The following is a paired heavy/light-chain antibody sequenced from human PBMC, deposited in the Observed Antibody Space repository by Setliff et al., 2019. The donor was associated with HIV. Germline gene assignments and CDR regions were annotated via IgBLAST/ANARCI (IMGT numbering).Heavy chain of an antibody. CDR1: GFTFSIYS. CDR3: ARADMDV. J-gene: IGHJ6*03. CDR2: ISSSSSII. V-gene: IGHV3-48*01. Sequence: EVQLVESGGGLVQPGGSLRLSCAASGFTFSIYSMNWVRQAPGKGLEWVSYISSSSSIIHYADSVKGRFTISRDNARNSVYLQMSSLRAEDTAVYYCARADMDVWGKGTTVTVSS.
Light chain of an antibody. J-gene: IGLJ3*02. CDR3: SAWDSSLSARV. V-gene: IGLV10-54*01. CDR1: SNNVGNHG. Sequence: QAGLTQPPSVSKDLRQTATLTCTGNSNNVGNHGVVWLQQHQGHPPKFLSYSNNNRPSGISERFSASRSGNTASLTISGLQPDDEADYYCSAWDSSLSARVFGGGTKLTVL. CDR2: SNN.